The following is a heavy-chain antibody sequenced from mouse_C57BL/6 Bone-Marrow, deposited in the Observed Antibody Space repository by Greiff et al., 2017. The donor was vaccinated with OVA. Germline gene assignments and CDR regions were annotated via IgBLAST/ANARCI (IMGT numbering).Heavy chain of an antibody. J-gene: IGHJ3*01. V-gene: IGHV5-12*01. CDR3: AIPPQLGTSWFAY. Sequence: DVMLVESGGGLVQPGGSLKLSCAASGFTFSDYYMYWVRQTPEKRLEWVAYISNGGGSTYYPDTVKGRFTISRDNAKNTLYLQMSRLKSEDTAMYYCAIPPQLGTSWFAYWGQGTLVTVSA. D-gene: IGHD3-1*01. CDR2: ISNGGGST. CDR1: GFTFSDYY.